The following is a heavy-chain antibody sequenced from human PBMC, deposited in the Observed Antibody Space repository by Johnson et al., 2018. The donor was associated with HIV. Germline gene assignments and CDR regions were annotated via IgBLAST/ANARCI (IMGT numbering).Heavy chain of an antibody. CDR1: RITLSSYG. J-gene: IGHJ3*02. D-gene: IGHD3-22*01. V-gene: IGHV3-30*18. Sequence: QMQLVESGGGVVQPGRSLRLSCAASRITLSSYGMHWVRQAPGKGLEWVAVISYDGSNNYYADSVKGRFTISRDNAKNSLYLQMNSLRAEDTAVYYCAKELADSSGYYADAFDIWGQGTMVTVSS. CDR2: ISYDGSNN. CDR3: AKELADSSGYYADAFDI.